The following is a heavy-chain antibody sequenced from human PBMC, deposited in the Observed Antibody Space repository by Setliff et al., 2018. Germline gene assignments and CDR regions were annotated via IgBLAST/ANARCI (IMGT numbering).Heavy chain of an antibody. V-gene: IGHV4-39*07. CDR1: GGSITSGSFF. Sequence: SETLSLTCTVSGGSITSGSFFWGWIRQSPGRGLEWIGSALDDGTTHSTYYNPSLKSRVTISIDTSKSQFSLKLSSVTAADMALYYCARNPDFLQYSFDLWGRGTLVTVSS. J-gene: IGHJ2*01. D-gene: IGHD3-3*01. CDR3: ARNPDFLQYSFDL. CDR2: ALDDGTT.